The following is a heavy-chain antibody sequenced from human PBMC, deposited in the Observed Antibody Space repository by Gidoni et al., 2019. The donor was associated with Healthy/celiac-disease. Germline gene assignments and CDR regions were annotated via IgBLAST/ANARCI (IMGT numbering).Heavy chain of an antibody. D-gene: IGHD3-10*01. CDR3: ATTYGSGSYLVY. CDR1: GCTCSSYA. CDR2: ISYEGSNK. J-gene: IGHJ4*02. V-gene: IGHV3-30*04. Sequence: QGQLVESGGGVVQPGSSLRLSCAASGCTCSSYAMPWVRQAPGKGLEWVVVISYEGSNKYYADSVKGRFTISRDNSKNTLYLQMNSLGAEDTAVYYCATTYGSGSYLVYWGQGTLVTVSS.